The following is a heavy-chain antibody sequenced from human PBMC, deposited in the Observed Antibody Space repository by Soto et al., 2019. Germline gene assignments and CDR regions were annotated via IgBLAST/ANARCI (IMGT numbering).Heavy chain of an antibody. J-gene: IGHJ4*02. CDR2: ISAYNGNT. V-gene: IGHV1-18*04. CDR3: AREVGTYSSGWYRY. CDR1: GYTFTSYG. Sequence: ASVKVSCKASGYTFTSYGISWVRQAPGQGLEWMGWISAYNGNTNYAQKLQGRVTMATDTSTSTAYMELRSLRSDDTAVYYCAREVGTYSSGWYRYWGQGTLVTVSS. D-gene: IGHD6-19*01.